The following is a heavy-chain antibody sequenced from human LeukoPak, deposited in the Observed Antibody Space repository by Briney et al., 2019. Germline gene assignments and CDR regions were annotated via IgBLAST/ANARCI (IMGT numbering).Heavy chain of an antibody. V-gene: IGHV4-34*01. CDR3: AHGNLHYGSGSYYY. D-gene: IGHD3-10*01. CDR1: GGYFSDYY. Sequence: PPETLSLTCGVFGGYFSDYYWSWIRQSPGKGLERIGEISDRESTNYNPSLRSRVTISEDKSKNQFSLRLTSVTAADTAVYYCAHGNLHYGSGSYYYWGQGTQVTVSS. CDR2: ISDREST. J-gene: IGHJ4*02.